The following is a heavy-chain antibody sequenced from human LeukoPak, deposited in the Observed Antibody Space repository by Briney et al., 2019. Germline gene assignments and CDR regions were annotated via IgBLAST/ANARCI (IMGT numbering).Heavy chain of an antibody. CDR3: ARGPYCSSTSCYTNWFDP. CDR1: GGSFSGHY. V-gene: IGHV4-34*01. CDR2: INHSGST. Sequence: PSETLSLTCAVYGGSFSGHYWSSLRQPPAKGLEWIGEINHSGSTNYNPSLKSRVTISVDTSKNQFSLKLSSVTAADTAVYYCARGPYCSSTSCYTNWFDPWGQGTLVTVSS. J-gene: IGHJ5*02. D-gene: IGHD2-2*02.